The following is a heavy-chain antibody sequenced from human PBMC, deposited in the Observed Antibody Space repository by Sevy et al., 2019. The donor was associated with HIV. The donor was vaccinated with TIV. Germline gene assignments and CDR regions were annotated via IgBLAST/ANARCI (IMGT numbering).Heavy chain of an antibody. CDR2: INHSGST. Sequence: SETLSLTCAVYGGSFSGYYWSWIRQPPGKGLEWIGEINHSGSTNYNPSLKSRVTISVDTSKNQVSLKLSSVTAADTAGYYCARHCSGTSCSHAFDIWGQGTMVTVSS. D-gene: IGHD2-2*01. CDR1: GGSFSGYY. CDR3: ARHCSGTSCSHAFDI. J-gene: IGHJ3*02. V-gene: IGHV4-34*01.